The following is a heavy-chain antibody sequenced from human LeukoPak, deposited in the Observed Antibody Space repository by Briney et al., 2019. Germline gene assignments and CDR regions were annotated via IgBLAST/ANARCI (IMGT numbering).Heavy chain of an antibody. V-gene: IGHV4-39*02. D-gene: IGHD3-22*01. CDR2: IYYSGST. J-gene: IGHJ4*02. CDR1: GGSISSSSYY. Sequence: PSETLSLTCTVSGGSISSSSYYWGWIRQPPGKGLEWIGSIYYSGSTYYNPSLKSRVTISVDTSKNQFSLKLSSVTAADTAVYYCARDFERYYDRSGYYDYWGQGTLVTVSS. CDR3: ARDFERYYDRSGYYDY.